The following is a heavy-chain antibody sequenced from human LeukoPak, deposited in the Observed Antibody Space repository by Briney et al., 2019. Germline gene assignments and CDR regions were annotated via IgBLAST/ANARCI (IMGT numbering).Heavy chain of an antibody. V-gene: IGHV3-30*02. CDR3: AKDHDDDSSGYYLHYYYYMDV. CDR1: GFTFSSYG. J-gene: IGHJ6*03. CDR2: IRYDGSNK. D-gene: IGHD3-22*01. Sequence: GGSLRLSCAASGFTFSSYGMHWVRQAPGKGLEWVAFIRYDGSNKYYADSVKGRFTISRDNSKNTLYLQMNSLRAEDTAVYYYAKDHDDDSSGYYLHYYYYMDVWGKGTTVTISS.